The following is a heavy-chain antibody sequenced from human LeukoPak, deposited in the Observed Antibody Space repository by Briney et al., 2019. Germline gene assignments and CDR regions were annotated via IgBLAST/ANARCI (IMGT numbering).Heavy chain of an antibody. CDR1: GGSFSGYY. CDR2: INHSGST. CDR3: ARVYGGNQYYNYYIDV. J-gene: IGHJ6*03. D-gene: IGHD4-23*01. V-gene: IGHV4-34*01. Sequence: SETLSLTCAVYGGSFSGYYWSWIRQPPGKGLEWIGEINHSGSTNYNPSLKSRVTISVDTSKNQFSLKLSSVTAADTAVYYCARVYGGNQYYNYYIDVWGKGTTVTVSS.